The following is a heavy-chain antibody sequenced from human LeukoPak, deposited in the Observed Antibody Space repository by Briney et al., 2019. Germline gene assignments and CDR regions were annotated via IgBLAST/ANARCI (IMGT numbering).Heavy chain of an antibody. J-gene: IGHJ4*02. D-gene: IGHD6-13*01. CDR2: INHSGST. CDR1: GGSFSGYY. CDR3: ARGDPAAAGTHFDY. Sequence: SETLSLTCAVYGGSFSGYYWSWIRQPPGKGLEWIGEINHSGSTNYNPSLKSRVTISVDTSKNQFSLKLSSVTAADTAVYYCARGDPAAAGTHFDYWGQGTLVTVSS. V-gene: IGHV4-34*01.